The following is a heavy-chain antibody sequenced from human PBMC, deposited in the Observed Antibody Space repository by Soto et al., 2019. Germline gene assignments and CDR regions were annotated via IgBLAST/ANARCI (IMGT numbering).Heavy chain of an antibody. J-gene: IGHJ4*02. CDR3: ARGGAAIDY. D-gene: IGHD5-18*01. Sequence: EVQLVESGGGLVQPEGSLRLSCVASGFTFSRYWMHWVRQVPGKGLVWVSRINGDGTITTYADSVKGRFTISRDNAKNTFYLQINSLRVEDTAVYYCARGGAAIDYWGQGTLVTVSS. V-gene: IGHV3-74*01. CDR2: INGDGTIT. CDR1: GFTFSRYW.